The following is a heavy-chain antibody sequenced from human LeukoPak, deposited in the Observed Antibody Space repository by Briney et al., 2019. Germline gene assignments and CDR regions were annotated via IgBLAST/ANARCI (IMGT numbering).Heavy chain of an antibody. V-gene: IGHV3-23*01. Sequence: GGSLRLSCAASGLTFSSYAMSWVRQAPGKGLEWVSAISGSGGSTYYADSVKGRFTISRDNSKNTLYLQMNSLRAEDTAVYYCAKTPITMVYYYYGMDVWGQGTTVTVSS. J-gene: IGHJ6*02. D-gene: IGHD3-10*01. CDR3: AKTPITMVYYYYGMDV. CDR1: GLTFSSYA. CDR2: ISGSGGST.